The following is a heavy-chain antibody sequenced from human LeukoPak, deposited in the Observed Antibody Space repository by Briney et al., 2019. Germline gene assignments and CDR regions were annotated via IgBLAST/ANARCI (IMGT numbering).Heavy chain of an antibody. CDR1: GGYISTFY. CDR3: ARGASGTLYDAFDI. Sequence: SETLSLTCTVSGGYISTFYWSWIRQPPGEGLEWIGSFYYSGTTHSNPSLKSRATISVDTSKNHLSLKVNSVTAADTAVYYCARGASGTLYDAFDIWGRGTMVTVSS. CDR2: FYYSGTT. V-gene: IGHV4-59*01. J-gene: IGHJ3*02. D-gene: IGHD1-26*01.